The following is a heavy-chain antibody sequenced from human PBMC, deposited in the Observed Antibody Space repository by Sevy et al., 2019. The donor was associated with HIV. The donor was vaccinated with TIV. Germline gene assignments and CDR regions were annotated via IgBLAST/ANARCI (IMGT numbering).Heavy chain of an antibody. CDR3: ARDLIAVAGTSAFDI. CDR1: GGTFSSYA. Sequence: ASVKVSCKASGGTFSSYAISWVRQAPGQGLEWMGGIIPIFGTANYAQMFQGRVTITADESTSTAYMELSSLRSEDTAVYYCARDLIAVAGTSAFDIWGQGTMVTVSS. D-gene: IGHD6-19*01. J-gene: IGHJ3*02. CDR2: IIPIFGTA. V-gene: IGHV1-69*13.